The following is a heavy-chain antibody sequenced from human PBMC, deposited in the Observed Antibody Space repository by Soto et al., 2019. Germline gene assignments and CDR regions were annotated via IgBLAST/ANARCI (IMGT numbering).Heavy chain of an antibody. D-gene: IGHD3-16*01. CDR2: ISGSGGRT. CDR3: AKVGYYSLFDI. Sequence: GGSLRLSCVASGFPFSSYAMSWVRQTPGKGLEWVSGISGSGGRTYYADSVKGRFTISRDNSNNTLSLQMHILRVEDTAVYFCAKVGYYSLFDIWGQGTVVTVSS. J-gene: IGHJ3*02. CDR1: GFPFSSYA. V-gene: IGHV3-23*01.